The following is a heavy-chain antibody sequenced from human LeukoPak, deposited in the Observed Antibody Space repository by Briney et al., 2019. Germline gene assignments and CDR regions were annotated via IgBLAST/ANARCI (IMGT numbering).Heavy chain of an antibody. CDR1: GGSISSGDYH. Sequence: NPSETLSLTCTVSGGSISSGDYHWSWIRQPAGKGLEWIGRIYTSGRTNYNPSLKSRVTISVDTSKNRFSLKLSSVTAADTAVYYCARELVGRGFYYFDYWGQGALVTVSS. V-gene: IGHV4-61*02. J-gene: IGHJ4*02. CDR3: ARELVGRGFYYFDY. CDR2: IYTSGRT. D-gene: IGHD2-8*02.